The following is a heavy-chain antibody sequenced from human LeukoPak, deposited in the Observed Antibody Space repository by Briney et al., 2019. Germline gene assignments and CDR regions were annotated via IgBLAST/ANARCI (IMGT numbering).Heavy chain of an antibody. CDR2: MNPNSGNT. CDR1: GYTFTSNY. V-gene: IGHV1-8*02. D-gene: IGHD5-12*01. CDR3: AREYSGYGLYWFDP. J-gene: IGHJ5*02. Sequence: ASVKVSCKAFGYTFTSNYMHWVRQAPGQGLEWMGWMNPNSGNTGYAQKFQGRVTMTRNTSISTAYMELSSLRSEDTAVYYCAREYSGYGLYWFDPWGQGTLVTVSS.